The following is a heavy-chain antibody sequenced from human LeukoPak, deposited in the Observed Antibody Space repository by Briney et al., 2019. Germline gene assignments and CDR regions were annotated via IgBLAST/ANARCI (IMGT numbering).Heavy chain of an antibody. D-gene: IGHD7-27*01. CDR1: GFTFSSYG. V-gene: IGHV3-53*01. J-gene: IGHJ3*01. Sequence: PGRSLRLSCAASGFTFSSYGMHWVRQAPGKGLEWVSVIYSGGIIHYADSVKGRFTISRDISNNTLYLQMDSLRAEDTAMYYCARDNRGAGEPHDSFDVWGQGTMVTVSS. CDR2: IYSGGII. CDR3: ARDNRGAGEPHDSFDV.